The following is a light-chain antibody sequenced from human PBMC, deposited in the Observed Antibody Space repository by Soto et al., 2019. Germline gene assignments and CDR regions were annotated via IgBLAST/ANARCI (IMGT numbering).Light chain of an antibody. V-gene: IGLV2-14*01. CDR2: EVS. CDR1: SSDVGGYNY. Sequence: QSALTQPASESGSPGQSITISCTGTSSDVGGYNYVSWYQQHPGKAPKLMIYEVSNRPSGVSNRFSGSKSGNTASLTISGLQAEDEADYYCSSYTSSSLPYVFGTGTKVTVL. CDR3: SSYTSSSLPYV. J-gene: IGLJ1*01.